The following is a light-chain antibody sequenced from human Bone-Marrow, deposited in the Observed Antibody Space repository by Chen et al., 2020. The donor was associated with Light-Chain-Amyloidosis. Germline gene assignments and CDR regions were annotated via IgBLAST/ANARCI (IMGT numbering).Light chain of an antibody. CDR3: AAGDDSLTGVV. V-gene: IGLV1-44*01. CDR2: SDN. CDR1: TSHIGTYT. Sequence: QSVLTQPPSTSGTPGQRVTISCSGSTSHIGTYTVNWYRQVPGTAPRLLIQSDNQRPSGVADRFSGSKSGTAAALAISWLQSEDEADYYCAAGDDSLTGVVFGGVTKLTVL. J-gene: IGLJ2*01.